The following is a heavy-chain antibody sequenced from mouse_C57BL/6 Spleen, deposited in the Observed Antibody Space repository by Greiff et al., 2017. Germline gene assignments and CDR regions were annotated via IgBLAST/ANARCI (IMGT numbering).Heavy chain of an antibody. Sequence: VQRVESGPGLVQPSQSLSITCTVSGFSLTSYGVHWVRQSPGKGLEWLGVIWSGGSTDYNAAFISSLSISKDNSKRQYFFKMNSLQADDTAIYYCARNSIYDGFHFDYWGQGTTLTVSS. CDR3: ARNSIYDGFHFDY. J-gene: IGHJ2*01. CDR2: IWSGGST. V-gene: IGHV2-2*01. D-gene: IGHD2-3*01. CDR1: GFSLTSYG.